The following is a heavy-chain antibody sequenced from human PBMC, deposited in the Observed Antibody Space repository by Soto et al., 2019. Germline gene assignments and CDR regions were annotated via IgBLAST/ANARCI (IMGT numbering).Heavy chain of an antibody. J-gene: IGHJ3*02. D-gene: IGHD2-15*01. V-gene: IGHV3-66*01. CDR1: GFTVSSND. CDR3: AREKAAVLLHVGAFDS. Sequence: EVQLVESGGGLVQRGGSLRLSCAASGFTVSSNDMNWVRQAPGKGLEWVAVIYSGGEAYYADSVKGRYTSSRDDSKNTVYLHMNSLSAEDTAVNYWAREKAAVLLHVGAFDSWGKGTMVTVSS. CDR2: IYSGGEA.